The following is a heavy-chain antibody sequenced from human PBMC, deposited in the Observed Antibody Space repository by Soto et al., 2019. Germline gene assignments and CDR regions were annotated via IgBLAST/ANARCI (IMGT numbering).Heavy chain of an antibody. Sequence: QVQLVQSGAEVKKPGASVKVSCKASGYTFTGYYMHWVRQAPGQGLEWVGWINPNSGGTNYAQKFQGWVTMTRDTSISTAYMELSRLRSDDTAVYYCARPVNGLELSAFDIWGQGTMVTVSS. D-gene: IGHD1-7*01. CDR1: GYTFTGYY. V-gene: IGHV1-2*04. CDR2: INPNSGGT. J-gene: IGHJ3*02. CDR3: ARPVNGLELSAFDI.